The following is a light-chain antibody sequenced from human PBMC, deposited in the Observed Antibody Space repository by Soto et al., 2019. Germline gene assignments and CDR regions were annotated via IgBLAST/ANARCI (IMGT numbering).Light chain of an antibody. Sequence: EIVLTQSPGTLSLSPGERATLSCRASQSVSSSYLAWYQQKPGQAPRLLIYGASSRATGSPDRFSGSGSGTDFTLTISRLEPEDFAVYYCQQYGSSPPDFGQGTRLEIK. CDR3: QQYGSSPPD. J-gene: IGKJ5*01. CDR1: QSVSSSY. CDR2: GAS. V-gene: IGKV3-20*01.